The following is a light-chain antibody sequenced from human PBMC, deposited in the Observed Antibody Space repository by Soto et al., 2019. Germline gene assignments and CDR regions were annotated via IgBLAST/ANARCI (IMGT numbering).Light chain of an antibody. CDR1: QSIGSY. CDR2: GAS. V-gene: IGKV1-39*01. Sequence: DIQLTQSPSSLSASIGDRVTITCRASQSIGSYLRWYQHKQGKAPKLLIFGASYLKGGVPSRFSGSGSGTDFTLTITSLDPEDFATYYCQQSYSNLMYTFGQGTKVDIK. CDR3: QQSYSNLMYT. J-gene: IGKJ2*01.